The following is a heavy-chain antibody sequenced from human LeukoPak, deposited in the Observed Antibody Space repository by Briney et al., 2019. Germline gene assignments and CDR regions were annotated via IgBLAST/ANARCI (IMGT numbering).Heavy chain of an antibody. J-gene: IGHJ4*02. CDR2: IYYSGCT. CDR3: ARHALGYSYTFDY. Sequence: PSETLSLTCTVSGGFICSSSYYWAWIRQPPGKGLEWFGSIYYSGCTYYSPSLKSRVTISVDTSKNQFSLKLSSVTAADSAVSYCARHALGYSYTFDYWGQGTLVTVS. D-gene: IGHD5-18*01. V-gene: IGHV4-39*01. CDR1: GGFICSSSYY.